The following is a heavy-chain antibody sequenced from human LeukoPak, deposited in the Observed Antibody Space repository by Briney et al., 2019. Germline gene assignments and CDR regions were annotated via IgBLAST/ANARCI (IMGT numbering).Heavy chain of an antibody. CDR1: GFTSSSHG. CDR3: ARGHSGSYYYYYYYMDV. V-gene: IGHV3-53*01. D-gene: IGHD1-26*01. CDR2: IYSGGST. J-gene: IGHJ6*03. Sequence: PGGSLRLSCTASGFTSSSHGMSWVRQAPGKGLEWVSVIYSGGSTYYADSVKGRFTISRDNSKNTLYLQMNSLRAEDTAVYYCARGHSGSYYYYYYYMDVWGKGTTVTVSS.